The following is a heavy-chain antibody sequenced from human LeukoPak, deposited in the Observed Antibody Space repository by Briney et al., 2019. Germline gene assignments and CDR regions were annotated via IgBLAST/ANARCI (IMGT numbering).Heavy chain of an antibody. CDR2: ISGSSRPI. D-gene: IGHD3-10*01. J-gene: IGHJ4*02. CDR3: AKDRRYYYGSGIFDY. Sequence: GGSLRLSCAASGFTFSSYSMNWVRQAPGRGLEWVSYISGSSRPIYYADSVQGRFTISRDNAKNSLYLQMNSLRAEDTAVYYCAKDRRYYYGSGIFDYWGQGTLVTVSS. V-gene: IGHV3-48*01. CDR1: GFTFSSYS.